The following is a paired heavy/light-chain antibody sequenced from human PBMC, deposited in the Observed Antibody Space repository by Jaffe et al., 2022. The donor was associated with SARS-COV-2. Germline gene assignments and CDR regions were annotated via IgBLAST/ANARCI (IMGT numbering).Heavy chain of an antibody. V-gene: IGHV4-31*03. Sequence: QVQLQESGPGLVKPSQTLSLNCTVSGGSVSRSGYYWTWIRQHPGKGLEWIGFAYFSGSAYYNPSLKSRVSISVDTSENQFSLKLSSVTAADTAVYYCARVWGTYRVVEYWGQGTLVTVSS. D-gene: IGHD3-16*02. CDR2: AYFSGSA. J-gene: IGHJ4*02. CDR1: GGSVSRSGYY. CDR3: ARVWGTYRVVEY.
Light chain of an antibody. Sequence: QSALTQPPSVSGSPGQSVTISCTGTSSDVGSYDRVSWYQQSPGTAPKVMIYDVSNRPSGVPDRFSGSKSGNTASLTISGLQAEDEADYYCSSHTSSSTLVFGGGTKLTVL. CDR1: SSDVGSYDR. CDR3: SSHTSSSTLV. J-gene: IGLJ3*02. CDR2: DVS. V-gene: IGLV2-18*02.